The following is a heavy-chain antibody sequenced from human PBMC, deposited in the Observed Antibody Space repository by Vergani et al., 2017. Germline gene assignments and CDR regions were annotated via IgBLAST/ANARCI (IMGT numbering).Heavy chain of an antibody. CDR1: GGTFSSYA. J-gene: IGHJ3*02. V-gene: IGHV1-69*01. D-gene: IGHD2-2*01. Sequence: QVQLVQSGAEVKKPGSSVKVSCKASGGTFSSYAISWVRQAPGQGLEWMGGIIPIFGTANYAQKFQGRVPITADESTSTAYMELSSLRSEDTAVYYCARDRGYCSSTSCSPDAFDIWGQGTMVTVSS. CDR2: IIPIFGTA. CDR3: ARDRGYCSSTSCSPDAFDI.